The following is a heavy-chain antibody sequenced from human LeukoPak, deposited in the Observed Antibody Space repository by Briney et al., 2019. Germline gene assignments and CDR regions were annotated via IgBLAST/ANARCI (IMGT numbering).Heavy chain of an antibody. CDR1: GFTFSSYW. V-gene: IGHV3-74*01. CDR3: ARDDRVYCSGGSCSLFGY. J-gene: IGHJ4*02. Sequence: GGSLRLSCAASGFTFSSYWMHWVRQAPGKGLVWVSRINSDRSSTSYADSVKGRFTIYRDNAKNTLYLQMNSLRAEDTAVYYCARDDRVYCSGGSCSLFGYWGQGTLVTVSS. D-gene: IGHD2-15*01. CDR2: INSDRSST.